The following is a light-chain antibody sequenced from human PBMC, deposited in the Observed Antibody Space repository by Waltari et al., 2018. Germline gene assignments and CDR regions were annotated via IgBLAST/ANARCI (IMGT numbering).Light chain of an antibody. Sequence: QSALTQPASVSGSPGQAITMPCTGGSSDVGGYNYVSWYQQHPGKAPKLMIYDVTKRPSGVSDRFSGSKSGNTASLTISGLQAEDEADYYCISYTSSTTWVFGGGTKLTVL. CDR3: ISYTSSTTWV. CDR1: SSDVGGYNY. J-gene: IGLJ3*02. V-gene: IGLV2-14*03. CDR2: DVT.